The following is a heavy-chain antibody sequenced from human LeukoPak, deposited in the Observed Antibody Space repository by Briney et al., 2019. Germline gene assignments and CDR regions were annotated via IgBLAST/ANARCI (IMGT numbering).Heavy chain of an antibody. CDR2: IYYSGST. Sequence: SQTLSLTCTVSGASINSADYYWSWIRQRPGKGLEWIGYIYYSGSTSYRPSLKSRVTISVDKSKNQFSLKLSSVTAADTAVYYCAKSGWYDYWGQGTLVTVSS. V-gene: IGHV4-31*09. D-gene: IGHD6-19*01. CDR3: AKSGWYDY. J-gene: IGHJ4*02. CDR1: GASINSADYY.